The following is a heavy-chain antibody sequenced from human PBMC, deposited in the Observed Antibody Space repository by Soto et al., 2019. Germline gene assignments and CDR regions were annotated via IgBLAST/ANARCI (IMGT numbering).Heavy chain of an antibody. CDR3: AGEVGARGTWFDH. CDR2: IYYSVST. CDR1: GGSISGYY. D-gene: IGHD1-26*01. J-gene: IGHJ5*02. Sequence: SETLSLTCTVSGGSISGYYWSWIRQPPGKGLEWIGYIYYSVSTNYNPSLKSRVTISVDTSKNQFSLKLSSVTAADTAVYYCAGEVGARGTWFDHWGQGTLVTVSS. V-gene: IGHV4-59*01.